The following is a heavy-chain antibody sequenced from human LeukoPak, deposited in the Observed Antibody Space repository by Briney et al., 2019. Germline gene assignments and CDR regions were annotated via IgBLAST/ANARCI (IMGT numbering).Heavy chain of an antibody. CDR1: GFTFSSYI. Sequence: GGSLRLSCVPSGFTFSSYIMNWVRQAPRKGVEWVSYISSSSSTIYYADSVKGRFTISRDNAKNSLYLQMNSLRAEDTAVYYCARGFDSSWYDFNADYWGQGTLATVSS. CDR3: ARGFDSSWYDFNADY. V-gene: IGHV3-48*01. CDR2: ISSSSSTI. D-gene: IGHD6-13*01. J-gene: IGHJ4*02.